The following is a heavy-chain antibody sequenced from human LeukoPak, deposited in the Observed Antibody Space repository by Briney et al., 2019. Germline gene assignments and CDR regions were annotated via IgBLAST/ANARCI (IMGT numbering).Heavy chain of an antibody. Sequence: PGGSLRLSCAASGFTFSSYWMHWVRQAPGKGLVWVSRINSDGSSTSYADSVKGRFTISRDNAKSTLYLQMNSLRAEDTAVYYCARDHCSSTSCYPPDYWGQGTLVTVSS. CDR1: GFTFSSYW. J-gene: IGHJ4*02. CDR2: INSDGSST. V-gene: IGHV3-74*01. D-gene: IGHD2-2*01. CDR3: ARDHCSSTSCYPPDY.